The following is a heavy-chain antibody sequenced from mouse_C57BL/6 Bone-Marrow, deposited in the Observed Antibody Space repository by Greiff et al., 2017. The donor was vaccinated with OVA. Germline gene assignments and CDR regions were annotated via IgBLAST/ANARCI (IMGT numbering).Heavy chain of an antibody. J-gene: IGHJ1*03. Sequence: EVQLQQSEGGLVQPGSSMKLSCTASGFTFSDYYMAWVRQVPEKGLEWVANINYDGSSTYYLDSLKSRFIISRDNAKNILYLQMSSLKSEDTATYYCARYGNYWYFDVWGTGTTVTVSS. V-gene: IGHV5-16*01. CDR2: INYDGSST. CDR3: ARYGNYWYFDV. D-gene: IGHD2-10*02. CDR1: GFTFSDYY.